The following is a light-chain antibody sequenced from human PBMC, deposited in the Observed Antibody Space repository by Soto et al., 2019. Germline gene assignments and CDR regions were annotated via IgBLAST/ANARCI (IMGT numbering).Light chain of an antibody. Sequence: QSVLTQPPSVSGAPGQRVTIPCTGSSSNIGAGYDVHWYQQLPGTAPKLLIYGNSNRPSGVPDRFSGSKSGTSASLAITGLLAEDEADYYCQSYDSSLSGYVVIGGGTKVTVL. CDR1: SSNIGAGYD. V-gene: IGLV1-40*01. CDR2: GNS. J-gene: IGLJ2*01. CDR3: QSYDSSLSGYVV.